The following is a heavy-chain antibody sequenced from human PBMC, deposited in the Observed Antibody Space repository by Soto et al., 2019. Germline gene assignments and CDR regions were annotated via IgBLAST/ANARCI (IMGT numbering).Heavy chain of an antibody. CDR2: ISYDGNNK. J-gene: IGHJ3*01. Sequence: GGSLRLSCEASGFIFSDFGMHWVRQAPGKGLEWVAVISYDGNNKYYAQSVKGRFTISGDNSKNTLFLNMDSLRPEDTAVYHCVKGDLDTAVVNSPDPFDLWGPGTMVAVSS. CDR1: GFIFSDFG. CDR3: VKGDLDTAVVNSPDPFDL. D-gene: IGHD5-18*01. V-gene: IGHV3-30*18.